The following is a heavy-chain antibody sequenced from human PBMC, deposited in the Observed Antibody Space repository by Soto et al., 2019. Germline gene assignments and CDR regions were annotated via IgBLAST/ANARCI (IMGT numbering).Heavy chain of an antibody. Sequence: ASVKVSCKASGFTFIVHYIHCVRQSPGQWLEWVGWINPNVGGGTVYAQKFQGRVTMTADTSANIASMDLTSLRGDDTAVYYCAGSRTGALDYWGPGALVTVSS. D-gene: IGHD7-27*01. CDR3: AGSRTGALDY. J-gene: IGHJ4*02. CDR1: GFTFIVHY. V-gene: IGHV1-2*02. CDR2: INPNVGGGT.